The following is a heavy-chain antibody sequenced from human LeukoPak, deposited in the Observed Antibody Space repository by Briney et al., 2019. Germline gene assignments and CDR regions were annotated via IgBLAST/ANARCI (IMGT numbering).Heavy chain of an antibody. CDR3: AREGVRNVHNPLGY. D-gene: IGHD5-24*01. Sequence: PSETLSLTCAVSGGSLSGYYWTWIRQPPGKGLEWIGEIKESEATNYNASLKSRVTISIDTSKNQFSLKLTSVTAADTAVYYCAREGVRNVHNPLGYWGQGTLATVRS. CDR2: IKESEAT. CDR1: GGSLSGYY. J-gene: IGHJ4*02. V-gene: IGHV4-34*01.